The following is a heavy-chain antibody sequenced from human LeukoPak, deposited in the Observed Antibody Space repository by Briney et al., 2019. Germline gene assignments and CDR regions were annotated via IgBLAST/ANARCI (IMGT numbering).Heavy chain of an antibody. V-gene: IGHV3-23*01. Sequence: GGSLRLSCAASGFTFSSYAMNWVRQAPGKGLEWVSAISGSGGSTYYADSVKGRFTISRDNSKNTLYLQMNSLRAEDTAVYYCTKGDTTWELPHDCWGQGTLVTVSS. CDR1: GFTFSSYA. CDR2: ISGSGGST. J-gene: IGHJ4*02. CDR3: TKGDTTWELPHDC. D-gene: IGHD1-26*01.